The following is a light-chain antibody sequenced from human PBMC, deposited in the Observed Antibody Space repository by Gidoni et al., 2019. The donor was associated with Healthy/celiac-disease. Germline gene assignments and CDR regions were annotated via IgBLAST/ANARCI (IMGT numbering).Light chain of an antibody. CDR2: DVS. J-gene: IGLJ2*01. V-gene: IGLV2-14*01. CDR3: SSYTSSSTVV. Sequence: TQPASVSVSPGQSITISCTGTSSDVGCYNYVSWYQQHPGKAPKLMIYDVSNRPSGVSNRLPGSKSGNTSSLTIAGLQAEDEADYYCSSYTSSSTVVFGGGTKLTVL. CDR1: SSDVGCYNY.